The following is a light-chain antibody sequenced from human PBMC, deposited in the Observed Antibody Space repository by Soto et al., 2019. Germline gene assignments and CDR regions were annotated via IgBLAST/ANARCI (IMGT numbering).Light chain of an antibody. CDR3: STWDDSLNGVV. J-gene: IGLJ2*01. V-gene: IGLV1-44*01. CDR2: SNF. CDR1: ISNIGSNT. Sequence: QPVLTQPPSASGTPGQRVTISCSGTISNIGSNTVNWYQQLPGTAPKLLIYSNFQRPSGVPDRFSGSKSAPSASLAISGLQSEDEADYYCSTWDDSLNGVVFGGGTKLTVL.